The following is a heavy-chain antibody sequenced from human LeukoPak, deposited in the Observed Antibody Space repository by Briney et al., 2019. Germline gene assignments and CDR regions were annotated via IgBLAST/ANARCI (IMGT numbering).Heavy chain of an antibody. CDR3: AKDSTAGVYYYYGTDV. J-gene: IGHJ6*02. D-gene: IGHD3-10*01. V-gene: IGHV3-23*01. Sequence: PGGSLRLSCAASGFTFSSYAMSWVRQAPGKGLEWVSAISGSGSSTYYADSVKGRFTISRDNSKHTLYLQMNSLRSEDTAVYYCAKDSTAGVYYYYGTDVWGQGTTVTVSS. CDR1: GFTFSSYA. CDR2: ISGSGSST.